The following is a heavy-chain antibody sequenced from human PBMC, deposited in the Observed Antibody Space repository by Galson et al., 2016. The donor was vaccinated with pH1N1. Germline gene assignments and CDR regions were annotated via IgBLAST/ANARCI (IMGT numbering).Heavy chain of an antibody. D-gene: IGHD1-26*01. CDR2: IHYSGFT. Sequence: ETLSLTCTVSGGPLSSRNFHGGWIRQPPGKGLEWIGKIHYSGFTHYNSSLQRRVTISVDTSENQFSLRLSSVTAADTAVYYCASLVRGSYPDPLYYFDFWGLGTLVTVSS. J-gene: IGHJ4*02. CDR3: ASLVRGSYPDPLYYFDF. CDR1: GGPLSSRNFH. V-gene: IGHV4-39*01.